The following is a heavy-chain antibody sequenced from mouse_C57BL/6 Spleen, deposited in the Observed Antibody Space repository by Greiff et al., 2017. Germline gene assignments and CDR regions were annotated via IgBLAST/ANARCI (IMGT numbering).Heavy chain of an antibody. D-gene: IGHD1-1*01. CDR3: ARRGAITTVVVTPFAY. J-gene: IGHJ3*01. Sequence: VQLQQSGPELVKPGASVKISCKASGYSFTGYYMNWVKQSPEKSLEWIGEINPSTGGTTYNQKFKAKATLTVDKSSSTAYMQLKSLTSEDSAVYYCARRGAITTVVVTPFAYWGQGTLVTVSA. CDR1: GYSFTGYY. CDR2: INPSTGGT. V-gene: IGHV1-42*01.